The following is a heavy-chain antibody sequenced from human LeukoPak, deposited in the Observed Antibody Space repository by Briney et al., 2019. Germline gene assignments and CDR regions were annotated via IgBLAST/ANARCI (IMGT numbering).Heavy chain of an antibody. J-gene: IGHJ5*02. CDR1: GFSLSTGGVA. CDR2: IHWDDDK. V-gene: IGHV2-5*02. CDR3: VHRFLAYCSGGSCYGGWFDP. Sequence: SGPTLVKPTQTLTLTCTFSGFSLSTGGVAVGWIRQPPGKALEWLALIHWDDDKRYSPSLKSRLTITKDTSKNQVVLTMTNMEHVDTATYYCVHRFLAYCSGGSCYGGWFDPWGQGTLVTVSS. D-gene: IGHD2-15*01.